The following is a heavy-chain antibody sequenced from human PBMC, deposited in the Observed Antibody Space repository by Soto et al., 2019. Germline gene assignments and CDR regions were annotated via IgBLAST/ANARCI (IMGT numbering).Heavy chain of an antibody. Sequence: SETLSLTCAVSSGSISSSNWWSWVRQPPGKGLEWIGEIYHSGSTNYNPSLKSRVTISVDKSKNQFSLRLSSVTAADTAVYYCARLTIVGATPYPFDSWGQGILATVPS. CDR3: ARLTIVGATPYPFDS. D-gene: IGHD1-26*01. J-gene: IGHJ4*02. CDR1: SGSISSSNW. CDR2: IYHSGST. V-gene: IGHV4-4*02.